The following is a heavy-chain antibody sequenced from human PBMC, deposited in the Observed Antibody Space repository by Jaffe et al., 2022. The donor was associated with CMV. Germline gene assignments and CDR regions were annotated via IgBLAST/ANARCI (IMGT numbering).Heavy chain of an antibody. D-gene: IGHD5-18*01. CDR1: GYTFTSYA. CDR3: AARGYSYGSYFDY. V-gene: IGHV1-3*01. J-gene: IGHJ4*02. Sequence: QVQLVQSGAEVKKPGASVKVSCKASGYTFTSYAMHWVRQAPGQRLEWMGWINAGNGNTKYSQKFQGRVTITRDTSASTVYMDLSSLRSEDTAVYYCAARGYSYGSYFDYWGQGTLVTVSS. CDR2: INAGNGNT.